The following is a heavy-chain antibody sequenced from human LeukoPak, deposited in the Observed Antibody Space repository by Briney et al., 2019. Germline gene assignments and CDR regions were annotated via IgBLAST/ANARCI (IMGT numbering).Heavy chain of an antibody. CDR2: TYYRSKWYN. CDR3: ARSISSGGFRLDY. V-gene: IGHV6-1*01. J-gene: IGHJ4*02. Sequence: SQTLSLTCAISGDSVSSYTAAWNWIRQSPSRGLEWLGRTYYRSKWYNDYAVSVKSRITINPDTSKNQFSLQLYSVTPEDTAVYYCARSISSGGFRLDYWGQGTLVTVSS. D-gene: IGHD3-3*02. CDR1: GDSVSSYTAA.